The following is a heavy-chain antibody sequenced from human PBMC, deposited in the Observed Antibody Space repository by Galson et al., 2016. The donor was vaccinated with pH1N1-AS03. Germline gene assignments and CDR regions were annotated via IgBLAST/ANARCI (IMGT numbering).Heavy chain of an antibody. Sequence: SVKVSCKASGYTFTDYGLSWVRQAPGQGLEWMGWISPQNGNTQYAQRLEGRVTMTTDTSTSTAYMELWSLTYDDTAVYYCARAAPFDPWGQETLGIVSS. D-gene: IGHD2-15*01. CDR3: ARAAPFDP. CDR1: GYTFTDYG. J-gene: IGHJ5*02. CDR2: ISPQNGNT. V-gene: IGHV1-18*04.